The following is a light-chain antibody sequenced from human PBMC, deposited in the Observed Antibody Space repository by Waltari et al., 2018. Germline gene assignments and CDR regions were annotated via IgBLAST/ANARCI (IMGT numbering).Light chain of an antibody. V-gene: IGLV2-8*01. Sequence: QSALTQPPSASGSPGQSVTISCTGTSSDVGRYNYVSWYQQHPGKAPKRMIYEGSKRPSGAPARLSGSKSGNTASLTVSGLQAEDEADYYCSSYAGSNNVVFGGGTKLTVL. J-gene: IGLJ2*01. CDR1: SSDVGRYNY. CDR2: EGS. CDR3: SSYAGSNNVV.